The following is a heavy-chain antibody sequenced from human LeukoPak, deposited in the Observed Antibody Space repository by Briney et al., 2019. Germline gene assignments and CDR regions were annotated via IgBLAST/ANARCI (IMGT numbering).Heavy chain of an antibody. J-gene: IGHJ4*02. CDR2: ISYDGSYK. D-gene: IGHD6-13*01. CDR1: EFTFSTYG. V-gene: IGHV3-30*18. Sequence: GGSPRLSCAASEFTFSTYGMHWVRQAPGKGLEWVAVISYDGSYKFYADSVKGRFTISRDNSKSTLYLQMNSLRAEDTAVYYCAKDRYSGLNTIDYWGQGTLVTVSS. CDR3: AKDRYSGLNTIDY.